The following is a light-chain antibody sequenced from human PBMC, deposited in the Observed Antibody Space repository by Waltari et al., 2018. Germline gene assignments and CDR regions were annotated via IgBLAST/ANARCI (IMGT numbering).Light chain of an antibody. Sequence: QSVVTQPPSVSGTPGQRVTIPCSGSNSNIGSNDVNWYQQLPGTAPKLLLYNNNQRPSGVPDRFSGSKSGSSASLAISGLQSEDEGDYYCASWDDSLTGSWVFGGGTKLTVL. V-gene: IGLV1-44*01. J-gene: IGLJ3*02. CDR1: NSNIGSND. CDR3: ASWDDSLTGSWV. CDR2: NNN.